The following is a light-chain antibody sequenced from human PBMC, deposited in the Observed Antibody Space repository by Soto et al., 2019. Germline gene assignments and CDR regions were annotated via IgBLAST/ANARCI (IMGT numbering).Light chain of an antibody. CDR2: EVI. Sequence: DIVMTQTPLSLSVTPGHPASISCKSSQSLLQSDGKTHLYWYLQRPGQPPQLLIYEVIKRFSGVPHRFSGSGSGTDFTLKISRVEAEDVGVYYCMQSTQFPNTFGQGTRLEIK. J-gene: IGKJ5*01. V-gene: IGKV2D-29*01. CDR1: QSLLQSDGKTH. CDR3: MQSTQFPNT.